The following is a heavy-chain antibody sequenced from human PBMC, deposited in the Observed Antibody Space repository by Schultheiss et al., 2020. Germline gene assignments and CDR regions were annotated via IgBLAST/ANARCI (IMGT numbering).Heavy chain of an antibody. CDR3: ARVVRTIFGDHSDY. J-gene: IGHJ4*03. CDR1: GGTFSSYA. D-gene: IGHD3-3*01. Sequence: ASVKVSCKASGGTFSSYAISWVRQAPGQGLEWMGWISAYNGNTNYAQKFQGRVTMTRNTSISTAYMELSSLRSEDTAVYYCARVVRTIFGDHSDYWGQGTTVTVSS. CDR2: ISAYNGNT. V-gene: IGHV1-8*02.